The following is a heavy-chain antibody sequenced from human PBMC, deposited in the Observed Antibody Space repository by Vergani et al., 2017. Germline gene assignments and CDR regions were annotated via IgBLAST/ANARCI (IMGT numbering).Heavy chain of an antibody. CDR2: IRSKANSYVT. Sequence: EVQLVESGGGLVQPGGSLKLSCAASGFTFSGSAMHWVRQASGIGLEWVGRIRSKANSYVTAYAASVKGRFTISRDDSKNTAYLQMNSLKTEDTAVYYCTASRLAAAGQTYWYFDLWGRGTLVTVSS. V-gene: IGHV3-73*02. D-gene: IGHD6-13*01. J-gene: IGHJ2*01. CDR3: TASRLAAAGQTYWYFDL. CDR1: GFTFSGSA.